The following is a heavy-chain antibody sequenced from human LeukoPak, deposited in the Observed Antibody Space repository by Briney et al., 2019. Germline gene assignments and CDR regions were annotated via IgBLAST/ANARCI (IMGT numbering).Heavy chain of an antibody. CDR1: GFTFSNAW. D-gene: IGHD3-9*01. CDR2: IKSKTDGGTT. Sequence: GGSLRLSCAASGFTFSNAWMRWVRQAPGKGLEWGGRIKSKTDGGTTDYAAPVKGRFTISRDDSKNTLYLQMNSLKTEDTAVYYCTTEPTYYDILTGYSDFDYWGQGTLVTVSS. J-gene: IGHJ4*02. CDR3: TTEPTYYDILTGYSDFDY. V-gene: IGHV3-15*01.